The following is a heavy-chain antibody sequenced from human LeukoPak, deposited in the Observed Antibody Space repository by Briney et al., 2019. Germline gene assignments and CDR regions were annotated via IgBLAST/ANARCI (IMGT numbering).Heavy chain of an antibody. CDR3: VRDSGRENDEGFWFDP. J-gene: IGHJ5*02. Sequence: GASVKASCKASGYTFITYDINWVRQASGQGLEWMGWMNPNSGNTGYAQKFQGRVSMTRDTSISTAYMELSSLRSEDTAVYYCVRDSGRENDEGFWFDPWGQGTLVTVSS. CDR2: MNPNSGNT. D-gene: IGHD6-19*01. V-gene: IGHV1-8*01. CDR1: GYTFITYD.